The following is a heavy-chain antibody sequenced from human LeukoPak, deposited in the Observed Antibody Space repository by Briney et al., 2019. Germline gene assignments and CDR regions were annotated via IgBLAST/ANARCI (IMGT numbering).Heavy chain of an antibody. J-gene: IGHJ4*02. V-gene: IGHV4-61*02. Sequence: PSQTLSLTCNVSGDSISSGNYYWNWIRQPAGKGLEWIGRMYTGGGTNYNPSLKSRVTVSIDTSKNQFSLKLSSVTAADTAVYYCARVSLSARRQTVHDYWGQGTLVTVSS. CDR2: MYTGGGT. CDR1: GDSISSGNYY. D-gene: IGHD6-6*01. CDR3: ARVSLSARRQTVHDY.